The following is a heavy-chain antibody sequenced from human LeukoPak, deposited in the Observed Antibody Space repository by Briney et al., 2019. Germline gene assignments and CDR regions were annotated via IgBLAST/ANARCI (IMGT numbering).Heavy chain of an antibody. V-gene: IGHV3-21*01. Sequence: GGSLRLSCAASGFTFSSYSMNWVRQAPGKGLEWVSSISSSSSYIYYADSVKGRFTISRDNAKNSLYPQMNSLRAEDTAVYYCARELDIVVVPTGPFDYWGQGTLVTVSS. CDR3: ARELDIVVVPTGPFDY. J-gene: IGHJ4*02. D-gene: IGHD2-2*03. CDR2: ISSSSSYI. CDR1: GFTFSSYS.